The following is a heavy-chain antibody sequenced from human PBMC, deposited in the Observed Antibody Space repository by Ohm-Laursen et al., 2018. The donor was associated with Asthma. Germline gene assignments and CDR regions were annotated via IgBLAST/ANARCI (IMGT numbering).Heavy chain of an antibody. V-gene: IGHV3-21*01. CDR1: GYTFSRYS. J-gene: IGHJ1*01. Sequence: SLRLSCAATGYTFSRYSIHWVCQLPGQGLELVASISTASTFIYNADSVRGRFTTSRDNARNLVFLQMDSLRAEDTALYYWARIGPEWELPGREYSLDHWGQGTLVTVSS. CDR3: ARIGPEWELPGREYSLDH. CDR2: ISTASTFI. D-gene: IGHD1-26*01.